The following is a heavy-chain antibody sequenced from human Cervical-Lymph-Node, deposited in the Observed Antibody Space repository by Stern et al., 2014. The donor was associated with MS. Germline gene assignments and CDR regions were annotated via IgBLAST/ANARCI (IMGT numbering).Heavy chain of an antibody. V-gene: IGHV4-39*01. CDR2: IYYSGST. J-gene: IGHJ4*02. CDR1: GGSISSSSYY. D-gene: IGHD3-10*01. Sequence: QVQLQESGPGLVKPSETLSLTCTVSGGSISSSSYYWGWIRQPPGKGLEWIGSIYYSGSTYYNPSLKSRVTISVDTSKNQFSLKLRSVTAADTAVYYCARHQGDGYYFDYWGQGTLVTVSS. CDR3: ARHQGDGYYFDY.